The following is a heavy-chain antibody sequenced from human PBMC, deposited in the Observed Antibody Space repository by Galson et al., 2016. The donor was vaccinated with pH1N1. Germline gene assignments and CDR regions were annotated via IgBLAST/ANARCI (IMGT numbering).Heavy chain of an antibody. Sequence: SLRLSCAASGFSFHDYTMHWVRQSPGKGLEWVSLVNWDGTSTYYADYVRGRFTVSRDNSKNSLYLQMNSLRSEETAWYYCAKEIQRASYGMDVWGRGTTVTVSS. CDR2: VNWDGTST. CDR3: AKEIQRASYGMDV. CDR1: GFSFHDYT. V-gene: IGHV3-43*01. J-gene: IGHJ6*02.